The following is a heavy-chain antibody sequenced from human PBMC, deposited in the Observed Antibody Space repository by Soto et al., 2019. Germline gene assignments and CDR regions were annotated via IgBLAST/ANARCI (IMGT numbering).Heavy chain of an antibody. V-gene: IGHV4-31*03. Sequence: SETLSLTCTVSGGSISSGGYYWSWIRQHPGKGLEWIGYIYYSGSTYYNPSLKSRVTISVDTSKNQFSLKLSSVTAADTAVYYCARDIAARNDAFDIWGQGTMDTVSS. CDR1: GGSISSGGYY. CDR2: IYYSGST. J-gene: IGHJ3*02. D-gene: IGHD6-6*01. CDR3: ARDIAARNDAFDI.